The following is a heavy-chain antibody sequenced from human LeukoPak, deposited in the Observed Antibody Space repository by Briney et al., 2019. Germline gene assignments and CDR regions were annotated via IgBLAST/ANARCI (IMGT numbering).Heavy chain of an antibody. J-gene: IGHJ4*02. Sequence: SQTLSLTCAISGDSVSSNSAAWNWIRQSPSRGLEWLGRTYYRSKWYNDYAVSVKSRITINADTSKNQFSLQLNSVTPEDTAVYYCARVTYYDSSGSAGFDYWGQGTLVTVSS. CDR1: GDSVSSNSAA. CDR2: TYYRSKWYN. D-gene: IGHD3-22*01. CDR3: ARVTYYDSSGSAGFDY. V-gene: IGHV6-1*01.